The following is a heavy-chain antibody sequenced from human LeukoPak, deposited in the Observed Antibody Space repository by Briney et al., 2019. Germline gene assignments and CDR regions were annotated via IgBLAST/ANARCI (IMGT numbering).Heavy chain of an antibody. V-gene: IGHV4-34*01. D-gene: IGHD2-2*01. J-gene: IGHJ4*02. Sequence: PSETPSLTCAVYGGSFSGYYWSWIRQPPGKGLEWIGEINHSGSTNYNPSLKSRVTISVDTSKNQFSLKLSSVTAADTAVYYCARGGGGIVVVPAATTFDYWGQGTLVTVSS. CDR2: INHSGST. CDR1: GGSFSGYY. CDR3: ARGGGGIVVVPAATTFDY.